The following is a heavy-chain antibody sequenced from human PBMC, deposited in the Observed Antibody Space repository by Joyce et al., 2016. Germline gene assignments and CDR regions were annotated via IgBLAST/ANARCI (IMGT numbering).Heavy chain of an antibody. CDR3: AIFTGIRGSRGFYIDV. D-gene: IGHD3-10*01. Sequence: EVQLVQSGAEVKKPGESLKISCEASGYIFTTYWIGWVRHVPGKGLEWMGIRYPGDFDSRDSPSFQGQVTISAEKSVSTTYLEWSSMKASDCAIYYCAIFTGIRGSRGFYIDVWGKGTPVTVSS. CDR2: RYPGDFDS. V-gene: IGHV5-51*01. J-gene: IGHJ6*03. CDR1: GYIFTTYW.